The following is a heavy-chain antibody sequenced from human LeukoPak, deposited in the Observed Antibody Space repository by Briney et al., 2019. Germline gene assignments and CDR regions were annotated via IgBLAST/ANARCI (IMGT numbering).Heavy chain of an antibody. Sequence: GGSLRLSCAASGFTFSSYSMNWVRQAPGKGLEWVSYISSSSSTIYYADSVKGRFTISRDNAKNSLYLQMNSLRAKDTAVYYCARSGSSSWYKHWGQGTLVTVSS. V-gene: IGHV3-48*01. CDR3: ARSGSSSWYKH. D-gene: IGHD6-13*01. CDR2: ISSSSSTI. J-gene: IGHJ1*01. CDR1: GFTFSSYS.